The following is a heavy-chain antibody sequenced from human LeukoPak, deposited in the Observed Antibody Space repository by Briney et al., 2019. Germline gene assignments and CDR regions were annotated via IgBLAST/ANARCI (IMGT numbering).Heavy chain of an antibody. Sequence: QSGGSLRLSCGASGFTFDDYGMSWVRHAPGKGLEWVSGINWNGGSTGYAESVKGRFTIPRDNSKNTLYLQMNSLRAEDTAVYYCAKVRTTVTTDDAFDIWGQGTMVTVSS. D-gene: IGHD4-17*01. J-gene: IGHJ3*02. V-gene: IGHV3-20*04. CDR3: AKVRTTVTTDDAFDI. CDR2: INWNGGST. CDR1: GFTFDDYG.